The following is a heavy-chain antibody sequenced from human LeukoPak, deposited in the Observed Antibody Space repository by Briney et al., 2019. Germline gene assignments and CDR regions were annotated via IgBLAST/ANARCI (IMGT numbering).Heavy chain of an antibody. CDR3: ARGAYYYGSGSKYYYYYGMDV. D-gene: IGHD3-10*01. CDR1: GGSFSGYY. V-gene: IGHV4-34*01. CDR2: INHSGST. Sequence: SETLSPTCAVYGGSFSGYYWSWIRQPPGKGLEWIGEINHSGSTNYNPSLKSRVTISVDTSKNRFSLKLSSVTAADTAVYYCARGAYYYGSGSKYYYYYGMDVWGQGTTVTVSS. J-gene: IGHJ6*02.